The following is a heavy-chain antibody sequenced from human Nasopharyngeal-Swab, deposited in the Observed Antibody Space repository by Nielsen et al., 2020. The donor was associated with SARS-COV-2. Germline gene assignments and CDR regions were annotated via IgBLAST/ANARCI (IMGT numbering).Heavy chain of an antibody. J-gene: IGHJ4*02. CDR3: LRGDRRDY. CDR1: GFSFSTYA. V-gene: IGHV3-23*01. CDR2: ISGSGGDT. D-gene: IGHD3-22*01. Sequence: GSLRLSCAASGFSFSTYAMSWVRQAPGKGLEWVSAISGSGGDTYYADSVKGRFTISRDNAKNSLYLEMNSLRAEDTAVYYCLRGDRRDYWGPGTLVSVSS.